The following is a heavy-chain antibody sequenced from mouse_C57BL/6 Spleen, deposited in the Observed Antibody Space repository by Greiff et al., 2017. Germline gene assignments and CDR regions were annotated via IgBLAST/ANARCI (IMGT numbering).Heavy chain of an antibody. CDR1: GFSFNTYA. CDR2: IRSKSNNYAT. Sequence: EVMLVESGGGLVQPKGSLKLSCAASGFSFNTYAMNWVRQAPGKGLEWVARIRSKSNNYATYYADSVKDRFTISRDDSESMLYLRMNNLKTEDTAMYYCVRQGDGFDYWGQGTTLTVSS. CDR3: VRQGDGFDY. D-gene: IGHD2-3*01. J-gene: IGHJ2*01. V-gene: IGHV10-1*01.